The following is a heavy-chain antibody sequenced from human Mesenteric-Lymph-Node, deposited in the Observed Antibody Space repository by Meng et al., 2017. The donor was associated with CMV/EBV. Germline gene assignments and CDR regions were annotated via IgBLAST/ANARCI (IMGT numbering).Heavy chain of an antibody. D-gene: IGHD4-11*01. CDR1: GFTVSSNY. J-gene: IGHJ6*02. V-gene: IGHV3-53*01. CDR2: MYSGGAT. Sequence: GESLKISCAASGFTVSSNYMSWVRQAPGKGLEWVSVMYSGGATYYADSVRGRFTLSRDYSKNTLYLQMNSLRAEDTAVYFCARDRAGDSDSPRHYYGMDVWGQGTTVTVSS. CDR3: ARDRAGDSDSPRHYYGMDV.